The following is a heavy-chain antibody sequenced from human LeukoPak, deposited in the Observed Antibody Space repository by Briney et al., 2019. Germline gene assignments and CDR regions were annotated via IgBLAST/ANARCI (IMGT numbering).Heavy chain of an antibody. D-gene: IGHD4-11*01. CDR2: IWSDGTNR. CDR3: VRDAQRGFDYSNSLQY. J-gene: IGHJ4*02. CDR1: GFIFNHYA. Sequence: PGTSLRLSCEASGFIFNHYALHWVRQAPNKGLVWVAVIWSDGTNRYYADSVKGRFSIFRDDSQKRVFLQMNSLRAEDTAVYYCVRDAQRGFDYSNSLQYWGQGALATVSS. V-gene: IGHV3-33*01.